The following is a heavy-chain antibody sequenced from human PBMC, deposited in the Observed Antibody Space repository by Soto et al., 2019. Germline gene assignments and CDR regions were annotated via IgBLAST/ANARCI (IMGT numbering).Heavy chain of an antibody. V-gene: IGHV3-33*01. J-gene: IGHJ5*02. CDR3: VRDDSFRVSTAP. Sequence: QVQLVESGGGVVQPGRSLTVSCAASGFTFSNYGMHWVRQAPDKGLEWVAVIWYDGSKKYYADSVKGRFTISRDDSKKTLYLEMNSLRVDDTAVYYCVRDDSFRVSTAPWGQGTLVTVSS. CDR1: GFTFSNYG. D-gene: IGHD2-2*01. CDR2: IWYDGSKK.